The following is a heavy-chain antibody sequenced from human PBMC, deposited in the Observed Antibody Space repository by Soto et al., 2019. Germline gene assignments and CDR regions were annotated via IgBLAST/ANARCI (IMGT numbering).Heavy chain of an antibody. V-gene: IGHV1-8*01. Sequence: QVQLVQSGAEVKKPGASVKVSCKASGYTFTSYDINWVRQATGQGLEWMGWMNPNSGNTGYAQKFQGRVSMIKYTSIRTAYLELSSLRSEDTAVYYCARVDDFWSGYLTHNWFDPWGQGTLVTVSS. CDR3: ARVDDFWSGYLTHNWFDP. CDR1: GYTFTSYD. D-gene: IGHD3-3*01. CDR2: MNPNSGNT. J-gene: IGHJ5*02.